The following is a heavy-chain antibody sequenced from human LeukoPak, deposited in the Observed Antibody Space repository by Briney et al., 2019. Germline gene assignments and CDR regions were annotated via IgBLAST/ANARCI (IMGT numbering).Heavy chain of an antibody. CDR1: GFTFSRYL. J-gene: IGHJ4*02. D-gene: IGHD3-22*01. V-gene: IGHV3-64D*06. CDR2: ISTNGGST. Sequence: GGSLRLSCSASGFTFSRYLMHWVRQAPGKGLEYVSAISTNGGSTYYADSVKGRFTISRDNSKNTLYLQMSSLRTEDTAVYYCVKDANYYDSSGYYDYWGQGTLVTVSS. CDR3: VKDANYYDSSGYYDY.